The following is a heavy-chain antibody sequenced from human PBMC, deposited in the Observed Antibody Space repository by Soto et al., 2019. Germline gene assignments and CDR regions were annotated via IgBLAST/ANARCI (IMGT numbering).Heavy chain of an antibody. J-gene: IGHJ4*02. CDR2: ISYAGSNK. Sequence: QVQLVESGGGVVQPGRSLRLSCAASGFTFSSYAMHWVRQAPGKGLEWVAVISYAGSNKYYADSVKGRFTISRDNSKNTLYLQMNSLRAEDTAVYYCARGLIQLWFPFYFDYWGQGTLVTVSS. CDR3: ARGLIQLWFPFYFDY. D-gene: IGHD5-18*01. CDR1: GFTFSSYA. V-gene: IGHV3-30-3*01.